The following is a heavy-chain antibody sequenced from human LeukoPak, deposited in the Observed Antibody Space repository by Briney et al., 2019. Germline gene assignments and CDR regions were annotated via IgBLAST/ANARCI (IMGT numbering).Heavy chain of an antibody. Sequence: SETLSLTCTVSGGSISNYYWSWIRQPPGKGLEWIGTIYYSGSTYYNSSLKSRVTISVDTSKNQFSLKLSSVTAADTAVYYCARDRGAFDYWGQGTLVTVSS. V-gene: IGHV4-59*12. CDR2: IYYSGST. J-gene: IGHJ4*02. CDR1: GGSISNYY. D-gene: IGHD3-10*01. CDR3: ARDRGAFDY.